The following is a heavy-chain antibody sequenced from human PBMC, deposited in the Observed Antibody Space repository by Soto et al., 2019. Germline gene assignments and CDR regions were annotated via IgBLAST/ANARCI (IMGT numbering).Heavy chain of an antibody. V-gene: IGHV3-30*03. CDR1: GFSFSYYA. CDR2: IAYDASKK. Sequence: VQLVESGGGVVQPGRSLRLSCAASGFSFSYYAMHWVRQAPGKGLEWVAVIAYDASKKYYADSVKGRFTISRDNSKNTLYLQMNSLRDEDTAVYYCASPYCSGGSCYLTEYFQHWGQGTLVTVSS. J-gene: IGHJ1*01. CDR3: ASPYCSGGSCYLTEYFQH. D-gene: IGHD2-15*01.